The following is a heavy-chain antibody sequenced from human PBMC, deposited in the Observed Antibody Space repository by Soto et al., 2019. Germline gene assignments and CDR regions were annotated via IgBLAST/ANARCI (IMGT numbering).Heavy chain of an antibody. CDR3: AGSTVTTFYYYGMDV. V-gene: IGHV4-59*01. CDR1: GGTSSSYY. CDR2: IYYSGST. D-gene: IGHD4-17*01. J-gene: IGHJ6*02. Sequence: PSETLPHTSPFSGGTSSSYYWSWIRQPPGKGLEWIGYIYYSGSTNYNPSLKSRVTISVDTSKNQFSLKLSSVTAADTAVYYCAGSTVTTFYYYGMDVWGQGTTVTVSS.